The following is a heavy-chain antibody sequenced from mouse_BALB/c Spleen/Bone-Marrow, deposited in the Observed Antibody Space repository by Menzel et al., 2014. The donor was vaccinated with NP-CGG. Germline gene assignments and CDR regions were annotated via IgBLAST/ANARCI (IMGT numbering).Heavy chain of an antibody. D-gene: IGHD2-3*01. CDR1: GYTFTSYW. V-gene: IGHV1-7*01. J-gene: IGHJ2*01. CDR2: INPSTGYT. CDR3: ARERYAGYYFDY. Sequence: VHLVESGAELAKPGASVKMSCKASGYTFTSYWMHWVKQRPGQGLEWIGYINPSTGYTEYNQKFKDKATLTADKSSSTAYMQLSSLTSEDSAVYYCARERYAGYYFDYWAKAPLSQSPQ.